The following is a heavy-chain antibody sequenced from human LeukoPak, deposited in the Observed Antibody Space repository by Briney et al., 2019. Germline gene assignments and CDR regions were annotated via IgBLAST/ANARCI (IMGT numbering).Heavy chain of an antibody. Sequence: GSLRLSCAASGFTFSSYEMNWVRQAPGKGLEWVGEINHSGSTNYNPSLKSRVTISVDTSKNQFSLKLSSVTAADTAVYYCARISGYYYGKGFDYWGQGTLVTVSS. CDR1: GFTFSSYE. CDR2: INHSGST. D-gene: IGHD3-22*01. V-gene: IGHV4-34*01. J-gene: IGHJ4*02. CDR3: ARISGYYYGKGFDY.